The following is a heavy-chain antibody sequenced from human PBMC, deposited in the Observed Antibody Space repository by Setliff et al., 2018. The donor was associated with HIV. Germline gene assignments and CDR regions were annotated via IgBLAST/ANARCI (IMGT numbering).Heavy chain of an antibody. D-gene: IGHD3-22*01. CDR3: ASRIYYYDESRVLREEGFVP. J-gene: IGHJ5*02. Sequence: NPSETLSLTCSVSGGSIDNNKYYWTRIRQPPGKGLEWTGSIYHTGRTYYNRSLESRLTISIDTSKNQFSLKLTSVAAADTAMYYCASRIYYYDESRVLREEGFVPWGQGTRVTVSS. CDR2: IYHTGRT. V-gene: IGHV4-39*01. CDR1: GGSIDNNKYY.